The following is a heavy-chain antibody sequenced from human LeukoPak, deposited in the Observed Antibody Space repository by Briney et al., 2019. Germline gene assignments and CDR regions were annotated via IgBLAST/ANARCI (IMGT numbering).Heavy chain of an antibody. D-gene: IGHD3-9*01. CDR3: XRLSYDILTGYYHFDY. V-gene: IGHV4-39*01. CDR2: IYYSGST. J-gene: IGHJ4*02. Sequence: SETLSLTCTVSGGSDSSSNYYWGWIRQPPGKGLEWIGNIYYSGSTYYNPSLKSRVTISADTSKNQFSLKLSSVTAADTALDYCXRLSYDILTGYYHFDYWGQGTLVTVSS. CDR1: GGSDSSSNYY.